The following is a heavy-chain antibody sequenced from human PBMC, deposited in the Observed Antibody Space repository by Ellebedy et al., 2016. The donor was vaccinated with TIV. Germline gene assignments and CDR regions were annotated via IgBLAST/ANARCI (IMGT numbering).Heavy chain of an antibody. CDR1: GGTFSNSA. J-gene: IGHJ4*02. V-gene: IGHV1-69*04. Sequence: AASVTVSCKASGGTFSNSAISWVRQAPGQGLEWMGRIIPILDITNYAQRFQGRVTITADKSTTTADMELASLTSDDTAVYYCARWGGYSGTFQGPFDFWGQGTLVTVAS. CDR2: IIPILDIT. CDR3: ARWGGYSGTFQGPFDF. D-gene: IGHD1-26*01.